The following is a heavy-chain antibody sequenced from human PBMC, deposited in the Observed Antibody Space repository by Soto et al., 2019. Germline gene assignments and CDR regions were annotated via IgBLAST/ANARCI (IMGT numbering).Heavy chain of an antibody. V-gene: IGHV5-10-1*01. J-gene: IGHJ3*02. CDR1: GYSFTSYW. CDR3: ASTYYYDSSGYLNAFXI. Sequence: GESLKISCKGSGYSFTSYWISWVRQMPGKGLEWMGRIDPSDSYTNYSPSFQGHVTISADKSISTAYLQWSSLKASDTAMYYCASTYYYDSSGYLNAFXIWGQGTMVTVSS. D-gene: IGHD3-22*01. CDR2: IDPSDSYT.